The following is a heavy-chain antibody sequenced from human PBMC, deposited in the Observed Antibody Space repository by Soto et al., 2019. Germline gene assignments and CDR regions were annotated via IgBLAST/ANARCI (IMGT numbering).Heavy chain of an antibody. J-gene: IGHJ6*02. CDR2: INPSGGST. CDR3: ARDERLDV. V-gene: IGHV1-46*01. CDR1: GYTFTSYS. Sequence: ASVKVSCKASGYTFTSYSMHWVRQAPGQGLEWMGIINPSGGSTTYAQKFQDRVTMTRETSTSTVYMEVSSLRSEDTAVYYCARDERLDVWGQGTKVTVSS.